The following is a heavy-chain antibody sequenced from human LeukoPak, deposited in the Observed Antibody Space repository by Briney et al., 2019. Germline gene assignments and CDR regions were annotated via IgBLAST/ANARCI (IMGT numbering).Heavy chain of an antibody. Sequence: GGSLRLSCAASGFTVSSNYMSWVRQAPGKGLEWVSVIYSGGSTYYADSVKGRFTISRDNSKNTLYLQMNSLRAEDTAVYYCARDSDDYVWGSYRRYFDYWGQGTLVTVSS. V-gene: IGHV3-53*01. CDR1: GFTVSSNY. D-gene: IGHD3-16*02. CDR2: IYSGGST. J-gene: IGHJ4*02. CDR3: ARDSDDYVWGSYRRYFDY.